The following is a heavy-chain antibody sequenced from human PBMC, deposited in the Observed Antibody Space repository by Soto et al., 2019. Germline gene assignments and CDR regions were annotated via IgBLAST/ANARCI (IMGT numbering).Heavy chain of an antibody. D-gene: IGHD3-10*01. CDR1: GFSLSTSGVG. CDR2: IYWNDDK. J-gene: IGHJ5*02. CDR3: AHGMVRGVAFDP. Sequence: QITLKESGPTLVKPTQPLTLTCTFSGFSLSTSGVGVGWIRQPPGKALEWLALIYWNDDKRYSPSLKSRLTITKDTSKNQVVLTMTNMDPVDTATYYCAHGMVRGVAFDPWGQGTLVTVSS. V-gene: IGHV2-5*01.